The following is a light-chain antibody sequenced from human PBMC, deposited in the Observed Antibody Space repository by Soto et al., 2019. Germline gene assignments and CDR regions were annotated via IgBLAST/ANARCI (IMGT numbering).Light chain of an antibody. CDR3: GSWASSLSAHV. CDR2: DDN. Sequence: QSVLRQPPSVSAAPGHKFTISCSGSSSNIGGNSVSWYQQLPWTAPKLLIYDDNKRPSGIPDRFSGSKSGTSATLGITGFQTGDEADYYCGSWASSLSAHVFGTGTKVTVL. J-gene: IGLJ1*01. CDR1: SSNIGGNS. V-gene: IGLV1-51*01.